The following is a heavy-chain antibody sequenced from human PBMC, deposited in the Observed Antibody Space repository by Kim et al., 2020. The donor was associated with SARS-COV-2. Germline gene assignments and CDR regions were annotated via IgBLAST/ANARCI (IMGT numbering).Heavy chain of an antibody. CDR3: AKLRDCYIRP. CDR1: GFTLSHFSDHG. V-gene: IGHV3-23*01. J-gene: IGHJ5*02. Sequence: GGSLRLSCSASGFTLSHFSDHGMTWVRQAPGKGLEWVSSIGGIGVTLYHADSVKGRFTISRDNSRNTVFQQMNGLRADDTAIYYCAKLRDCYIRPWGQGT. CDR2: IGGIGVTL. D-gene: IGHD2-21*01.